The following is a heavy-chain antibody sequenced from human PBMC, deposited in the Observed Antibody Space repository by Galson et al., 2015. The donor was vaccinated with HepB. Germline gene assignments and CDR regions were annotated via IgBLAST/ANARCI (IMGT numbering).Heavy chain of an antibody. CDR1: GFTVSKYW. V-gene: IGHV3-33*08. CDR2: IWYDGSNK. Sequence: SLRLSCAASGFTVSKYWMHWVRQVPGKGLEWVAVIWYDGSNKNYADSVKGRLTISRDHSKNTLYLQMNSLRAEDTAVYYCARGPRGGWYALGAGPTDYWGQGTLVTVSS. CDR3: ARGPRGGWYALGAGPTDY. J-gene: IGHJ4*02. D-gene: IGHD6-19*01.